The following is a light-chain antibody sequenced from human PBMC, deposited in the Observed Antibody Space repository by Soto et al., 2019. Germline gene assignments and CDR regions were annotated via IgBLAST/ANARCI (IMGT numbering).Light chain of an antibody. CDR3: QQYSSYS. CDR2: DAS. Sequence: DIQTTQSPSTLSASVGDRVTITCRASQSISSWLAWYQQKPGKAPKLLIYDASSLESGVPSRFSGSGSGIELTLTISSLQPDDFATYYCQQYSSYSFGGGTKVEIK. CDR1: QSISSW. J-gene: IGKJ4*01. V-gene: IGKV1-5*01.